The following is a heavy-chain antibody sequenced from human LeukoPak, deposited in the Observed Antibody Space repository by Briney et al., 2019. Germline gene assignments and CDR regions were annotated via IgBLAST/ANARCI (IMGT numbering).Heavy chain of an antibody. D-gene: IGHD3-22*01. Sequence: PSETLSLTCTVSGGSISSSSYYWGWIRQPPGKGLEWIGSLYYSGSTYYNPSLKSRITISVDTSKNQFSLKLSSVTAADTAVYYCHLKGSSGSLYWYFDLWGRGTLVTVSS. CDR1: GGSISSSSYY. V-gene: IGHV4-39*07. CDR3: HLKGSSGSLYWYFDL. CDR2: LYYSGST. J-gene: IGHJ2*01.